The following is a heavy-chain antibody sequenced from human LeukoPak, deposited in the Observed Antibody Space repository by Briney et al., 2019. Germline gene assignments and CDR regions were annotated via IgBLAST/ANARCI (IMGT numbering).Heavy chain of an antibody. Sequence: PGGSLRLSCAASGFTFSSYWMHWVRQAPGKGLVWVSRINSDGSSTSYADSVKGRFTTSRDNAKNTLYLQMNSLRAEDTAVYYCARVASFSAAMRYFDYWGQGTLVTVSS. CDR2: INSDGSST. CDR1: GFTFSSYW. CDR3: ARVASFSAAMRYFDY. J-gene: IGHJ4*02. V-gene: IGHV3-74*01. D-gene: IGHD2-2*01.